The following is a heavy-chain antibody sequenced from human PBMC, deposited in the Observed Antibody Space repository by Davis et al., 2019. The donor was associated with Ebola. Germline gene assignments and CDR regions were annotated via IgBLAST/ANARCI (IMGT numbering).Heavy chain of an antibody. CDR1: GFTFSSYA. CDR3: VKAGGYSYGTRKDYFDY. CDR2: ISYDGSNK. V-gene: IGHV3-30*14. Sequence: GESLKISCAASGFTFSSYAMHWVRQAPGKGLEWVAVISYDGSNKYYADSVKGRFTISRDNSKNTLYLQMSSLRAEDTAVYYCVKAGGYSYGTRKDYFDYWGQGTLVTVSS. D-gene: IGHD5-18*01. J-gene: IGHJ4*02.